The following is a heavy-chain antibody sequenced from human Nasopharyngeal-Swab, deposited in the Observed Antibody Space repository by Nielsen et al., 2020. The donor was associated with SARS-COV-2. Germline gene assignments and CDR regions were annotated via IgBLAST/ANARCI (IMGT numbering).Heavy chain of an antibody. Sequence: PGKGLEWIGNIYNSRSTHYNPSLKSRVTISADTSKNQFSLKLSSVTAADTAVYYCATGSLGELSLYRYYYYYYGMDVWGQGTTVTVSS. V-gene: IGHV4-31*02. D-gene: IGHD3-16*02. J-gene: IGHJ6*02. CDR2: IYNSRST. CDR3: ATGSLGELSLYRYYYYYYGMDV.